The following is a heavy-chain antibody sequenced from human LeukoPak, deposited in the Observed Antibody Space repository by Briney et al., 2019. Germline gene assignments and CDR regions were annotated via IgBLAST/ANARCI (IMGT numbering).Heavy chain of an antibody. Sequence: PGGSLRLSCAASGFSFDNYVMNWVRQTPGKGLEWVAAITGGGTHPYYADSVKGRFTISRDNSKSLLYLQMNSLNVGDTAVYYCAKDHLPAAHLPLLMSGDDFWDVYTPYFDSWGQGTRVTVSS. CDR3: AKDHLPAAHLPLLMSGDDFWDVYTPYFDS. V-gene: IGHV3-23*01. CDR2: ITGGGTHP. D-gene: IGHD3-3*01. CDR1: GFSFDNYV. J-gene: IGHJ4*02.